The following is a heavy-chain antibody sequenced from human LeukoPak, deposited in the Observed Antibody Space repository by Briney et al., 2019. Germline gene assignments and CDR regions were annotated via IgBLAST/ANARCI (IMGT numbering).Heavy chain of an antibody. Sequence: TSETLSLTCAVYGGSFSGYYWSWIRQPPGKGLEWIGEINHSGSTNYNPSLKSRVTISVDTSKNQFSLKLSSVTAADTAVYYCARPIKSLLWFGERGNYYFDYWGQGTLVTVSS. V-gene: IGHV4-34*01. CDR1: GGSFSGYY. CDR3: ARPIKSLLWFGERGNYYFDY. J-gene: IGHJ4*02. D-gene: IGHD3-10*01. CDR2: INHSGST.